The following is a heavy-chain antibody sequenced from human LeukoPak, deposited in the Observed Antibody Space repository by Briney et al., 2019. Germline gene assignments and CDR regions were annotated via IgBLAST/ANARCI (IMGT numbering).Heavy chain of an antibody. CDR1: GGSISSGGYY. D-gene: IGHD3-22*01. J-gene: IGHJ5*02. V-gene: IGHV4-31*03. Sequence: PSETLCLTCTVSGGSISSGGYYWSWIRQHPGKGLEWIGYIYYSGSTYYNPSLKSRVTISVDTSKNQFSLKLSSVTAADTAVYYCARDAYYYDSSGKSLWFDPWGQGTLVTVSS. CDR2: IYYSGST. CDR3: ARDAYYYDSSGKSLWFDP.